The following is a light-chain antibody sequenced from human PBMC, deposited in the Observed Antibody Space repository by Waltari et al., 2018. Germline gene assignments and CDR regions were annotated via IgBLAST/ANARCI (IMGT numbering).Light chain of an antibody. CDR3: QQTYSIPVT. J-gene: IGKJ1*01. Sequence: DIQMTQSPSSLSASVGDRVTITCRASLPIRSYVNWYAQKPGKAPKALIYAASNLQSGVPSRFSGSGSGTDFTLTISNLQPEDFATYYCQQTYSIPVTFGQGTKVEV. CDR2: AAS. CDR1: LPIRSY. V-gene: IGKV1-39*01.